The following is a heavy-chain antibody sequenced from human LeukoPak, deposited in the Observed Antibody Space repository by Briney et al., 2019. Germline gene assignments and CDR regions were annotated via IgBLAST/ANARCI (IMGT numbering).Heavy chain of an antibody. CDR2: IYYSGST. CDR3: ACGDYVTLFDY. CDR1: GGSISSYY. J-gene: IGHJ4*02. D-gene: IGHD4-17*01. V-gene: IGHV4-59*01. Sequence: SETLSLTCTVSGGSISSYYWSWIRQPPGKGLERVGFIYYSGSTNYNPSLSLRVTLSVDTYKYQFSLSLNSVTAADTAVYYFACGDYVTLFDYWGQGTLVTVSS.